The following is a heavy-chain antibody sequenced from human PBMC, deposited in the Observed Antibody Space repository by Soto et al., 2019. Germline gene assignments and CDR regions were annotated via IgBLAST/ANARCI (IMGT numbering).Heavy chain of an antibody. D-gene: IGHD4-17*01. J-gene: IGHJ4*02. CDR3: ANLPLLADYGGNSFNY. Sequence: GGSLRLSCVVSGFTVSSTNYMSWVRQAPGKGLEWVSVIYPGGTTFYADSVKGRFTISRDNSKNTLYLQRNSLRAEDTAVYYCANLPLLADYGGNSFNYWGQGTLVTVSS. CDR1: GFTVSSTNY. V-gene: IGHV3-53*01. CDR2: IYPGGTT.